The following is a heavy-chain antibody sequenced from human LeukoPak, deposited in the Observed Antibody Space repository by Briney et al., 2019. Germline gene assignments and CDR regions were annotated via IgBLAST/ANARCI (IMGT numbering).Heavy chain of an antibody. CDR2: IIPIFGTA. CDR3: ASVGSGSYPFDY. J-gene: IGHJ4*02. D-gene: IGHD3-10*01. Sequence: SVKVSCKASGCTFSSYAISWVRQAPGQGLEWMGGIIPIFGTANYAQKFQGRITITADVSTSTAYMELSSLRSEDTAVYYCASVGSGSYPFDYWGQGTLVTVSS. V-gene: IGHV1-69*13. CDR1: GCTFSSYA.